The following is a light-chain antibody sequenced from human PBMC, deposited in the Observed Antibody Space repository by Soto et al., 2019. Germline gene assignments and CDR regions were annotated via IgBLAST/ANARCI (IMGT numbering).Light chain of an antibody. J-gene: IGLJ1*01. CDR1: TGAVTSGHY. CDR3: LLSYNGARGV. Sequence: QAVVTQEPSLTVSPGGTVTLTCGSSTGAVTSGHYPYWFQQKPGQAPRTLIYDTDNKHSWTPARFSGFLLGGKAALILSGAQPEDEAEYYCLLSYNGARGVFGPGTKVTVL. V-gene: IGLV7-46*01. CDR2: DTD.